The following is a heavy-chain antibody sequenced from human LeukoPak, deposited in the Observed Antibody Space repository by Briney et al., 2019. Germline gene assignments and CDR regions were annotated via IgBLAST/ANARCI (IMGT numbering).Heavy chain of an antibody. CDR1: GFTFSDYY. CDR2: ISGSGGST. CDR3: AKVSNVHWFGEFFIDY. J-gene: IGHJ4*02. D-gene: IGHD3-10*01. Sequence: PGGSLRLSCAASGFTFSDYYMSWIRQAPGKGLEWVSAISGSGGSTYYADSVKGRFTISRDNSKNTLYLQMNSLRAEDTAVYYCAKVSNVHWFGEFFIDYWGQGTLVTVSS. V-gene: IGHV3-23*01.